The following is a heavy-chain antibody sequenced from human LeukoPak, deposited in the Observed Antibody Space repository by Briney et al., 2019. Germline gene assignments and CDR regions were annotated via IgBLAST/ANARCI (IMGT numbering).Heavy chain of an antibody. J-gene: IGHJ5*02. D-gene: IGHD1-26*01. Sequence: PMASVKVSCKASGYTFTGYYMHWVRQAPGQGLEWMGWINPNSGGTNYAQKFQGRVTMTRNTSISTAYMELSSLRSEDTAVYYCARGLVGARFDPWGQGTLVTVSS. CDR3: ARGLVGARFDP. CDR1: GYTFTGYY. CDR2: INPNSGGT. V-gene: IGHV1-2*02.